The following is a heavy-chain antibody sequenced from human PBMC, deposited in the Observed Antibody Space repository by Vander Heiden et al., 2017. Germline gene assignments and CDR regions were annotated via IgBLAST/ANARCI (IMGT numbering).Heavy chain of an antibody. J-gene: IGHJ4*02. CDR3: ARDSGGSGYNFDY. Sequence: LKSRVTISVDTSKNQFSLKLSSVTAADTAVYYYARDSGGSGYNFDYWGQGTLVTVSS. V-gene: IGHV4-31*02. D-gene: IGHD3-22*01.